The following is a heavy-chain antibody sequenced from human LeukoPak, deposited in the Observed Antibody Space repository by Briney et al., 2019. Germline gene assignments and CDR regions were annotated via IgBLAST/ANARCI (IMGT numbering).Heavy chain of an antibody. J-gene: IGHJ6*03. V-gene: IGHV1-69*05. D-gene: IGHD1-14*01. CDR1: GGTFSSYA. CDR2: IIPIFGTA. CDR3: ARNRQLGDYYYYMDV. Sequence: SVKVSCKASGGTFSSYAISWVRQAPGQGLEWMGGIIPIFGTANYAQKFQGRVTITTDESTSTAYMELSSPRSEDTAVYYCARNRQLGDYYYYMDVWGKGTTVTVSS.